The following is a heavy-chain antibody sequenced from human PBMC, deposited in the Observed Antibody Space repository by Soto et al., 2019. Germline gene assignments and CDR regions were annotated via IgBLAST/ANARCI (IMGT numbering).Heavy chain of an antibody. CDR3: ATSLPNLVVPAAMGEGIDY. Sequence: GGSMRLSCAASGFTFSSYSMYWVRQAPGKGLEWVSSISSSSSYIYYADSVKGRFTISRDNAKNSLYLQMNSLRAEDTAVYYCATSLPNLVVPAAMGEGIDYWGQGTLVTVSS. J-gene: IGHJ4*02. D-gene: IGHD2-2*01. CDR2: ISSSSSYI. CDR1: GFTFSSYS. V-gene: IGHV3-21*01.